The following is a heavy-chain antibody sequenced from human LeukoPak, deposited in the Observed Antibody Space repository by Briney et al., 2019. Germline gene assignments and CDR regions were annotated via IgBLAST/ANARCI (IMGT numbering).Heavy chain of an antibody. CDR1: GGSFSSYY. Sequence: SETLSLTCAVYGGSFSSYYWSWIRQPPGKGLEWIGEINHIGSTKYNPSLKSRVTISVDTSKNQFSLNLSSVTAADTAVYYCARHLWGDAFDIWGQGTMVTVSS. CDR3: ARHLWGDAFDI. V-gene: IGHV4-34*01. D-gene: IGHD3-10*01. J-gene: IGHJ3*02. CDR2: INHIGST.